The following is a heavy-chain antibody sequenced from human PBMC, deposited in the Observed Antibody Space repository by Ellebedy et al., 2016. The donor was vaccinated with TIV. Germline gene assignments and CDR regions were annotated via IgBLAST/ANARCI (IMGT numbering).Heavy chain of an antibody. V-gene: IGHV4-59*12. D-gene: IGHD3-9*01. J-gene: IGHJ6*02. CDR3: ARADYDMRLDV. CDR1: GGSISSYY. Sequence: SETLSLTCTVSGGSISSYYWSWIRQPPGKGLEWIGYIYYSGSTNYNPSLKSRVTMSVDTSKNQFSLKLSSVTAADTAVYYCARADYDMRLDVWGQGTTVTVSS. CDR2: IYYSGST.